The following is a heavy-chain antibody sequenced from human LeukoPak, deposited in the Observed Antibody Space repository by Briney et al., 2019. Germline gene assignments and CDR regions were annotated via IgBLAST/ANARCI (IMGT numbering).Heavy chain of an antibody. V-gene: IGHV3-23*01. J-gene: IGHJ4*02. D-gene: IGHD2-21*01. CDR1: GFTFSSYT. CDR3: AKDSTRISIPLLPFFDY. CDR2: ISGSGSNT. Sequence: GGSLRLSCAASGFTFSSYTMNWFRQAPGKGLEWVSAISGSGSNTYYAGSVKGRFTISRDNSKNTLYLQMNSRRAEDTAVYYCAKDSTRISIPLLPFFDYWGQGTLVTVSS.